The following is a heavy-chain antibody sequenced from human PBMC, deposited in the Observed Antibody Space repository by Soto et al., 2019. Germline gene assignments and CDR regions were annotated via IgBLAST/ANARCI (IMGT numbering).Heavy chain of an antibody. D-gene: IGHD6-13*01. CDR2: INPSGGST. CDR3: ARDIGYSSSWYNYYYYGMDV. Sequence: APVKGSCKASGYTFTSYYMHWVRQAPGQGLEWMGIINPSGGSTSYAQKFQGRVTMTRDTSTSTVYMELSSLRSEDTAVYYCARDIGYSSSWYNYYYYGMDVWGQGTTVTV. J-gene: IGHJ6*02. CDR1: GYTFTSYY. V-gene: IGHV1-46*01.